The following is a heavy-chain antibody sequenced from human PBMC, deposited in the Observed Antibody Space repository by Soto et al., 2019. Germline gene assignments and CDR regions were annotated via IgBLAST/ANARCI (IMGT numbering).Heavy chain of an antibody. CDR1: GGSFSGYY. CDR2: INHSGST. Sequence: PSETLSLTCGVYGGSFSGYYWSWIRQPPGKGLEWIGEINHSGSTNYNPSLKSRVTISVDTSKNQFSLKLSSVTAADTAVYYCARGRFWSGYYTRYYYYYGMDVWGQGTTVTVSS. CDR3: ARGRFWSGYYTRYYYYYGMDV. J-gene: IGHJ6*02. D-gene: IGHD3-3*01. V-gene: IGHV4-34*01.